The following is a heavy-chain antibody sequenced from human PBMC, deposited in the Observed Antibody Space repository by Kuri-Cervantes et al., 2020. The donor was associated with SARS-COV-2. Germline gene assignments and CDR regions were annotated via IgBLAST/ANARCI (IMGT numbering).Heavy chain of an antibody. CDR1: GFTFSSYA. D-gene: IGHD2-2*01. CDR2: ISSKGGST. Sequence: GESLKISCAACGFTFSSYAMHWVRQAPGKGLEYVSVISSKGGSTYDADFVKGRFTISRDNSKNTLYLQMGSLRAEDMAVYYCAGGRCSSTSCYLFDYWGQGTLVTVSS. J-gene: IGHJ4*02. CDR3: AGGRCSSTSCYLFDY. V-gene: IGHV3-64*02.